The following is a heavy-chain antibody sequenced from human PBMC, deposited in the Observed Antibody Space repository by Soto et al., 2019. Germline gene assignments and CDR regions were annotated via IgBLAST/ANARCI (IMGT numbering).Heavy chain of an antibody. J-gene: IGHJ5*02. CDR2: TSYDETNK. V-gene: IGHV3-30*04. CDR3: VRAAMWTDKGFEA. CDR1: GFSFSSYT. Sequence: QVQLVESGGGVVQPGRPLRLSCAASGFSFSSYTMHWVRQTPGRGLQWVAVTSYDETNKYYADSVRRRFTISRDNSNSTLYLQMNNLRADDTAVYYCVRAAMWTDKGFEAWGQGTLLTVSS. D-gene: IGHD3-9*01.